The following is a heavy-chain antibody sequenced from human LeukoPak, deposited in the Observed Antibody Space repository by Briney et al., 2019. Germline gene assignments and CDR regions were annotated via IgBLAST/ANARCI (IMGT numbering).Heavy chain of an antibody. Sequence: GGSLRLSCAASGFTFSSYAMSWVRHAPWKGLEWVSGISGSGSGGSTYYADSVKGRFTISRDNSKNTLYLQMNSLRAEDTAVYYCASPYYYASGSFDVWGQGTLVTVSS. CDR2: ISGSGSGGST. CDR3: ASPYYYASGSFDV. V-gene: IGHV3-23*01. D-gene: IGHD3-10*01. CDR1: GFTFSSYA. J-gene: IGHJ4*02.